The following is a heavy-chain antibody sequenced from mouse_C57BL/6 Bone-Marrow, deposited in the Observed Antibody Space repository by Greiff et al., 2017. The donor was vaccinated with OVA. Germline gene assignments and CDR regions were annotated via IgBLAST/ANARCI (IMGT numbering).Heavy chain of an antibody. CDR3: TPYYYFDY. CDR1: GFNIKDDY. Sequence: EVKLQESGAELVRPWASVKLSCTASGFNIKDDYMHWVKQRPEQGLEWIGWIDPENGDTEYASKFQGKATITADTSSNTAYLQLSSLTSEDTAVYYCTPYYYFDYWGQGTTLTVSS. J-gene: IGHJ2*01. V-gene: IGHV14-4*01. D-gene: IGHD2-10*01. CDR2: IDPENGDT.